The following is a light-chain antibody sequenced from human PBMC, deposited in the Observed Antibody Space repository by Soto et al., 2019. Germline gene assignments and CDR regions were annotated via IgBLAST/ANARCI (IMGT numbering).Light chain of an antibody. CDR3: QQLNSFPIT. CDR2: TAS. V-gene: IGKV1-9*01. J-gene: IGKJ5*01. CDR1: QGISGY. Sequence: DIQLTQSPSFLSASVGDRVTITCRTSQGISGYLAWYQQKPGKAPKLLIYTASILQTGVPTRFGGSGSGTEFTLTVSSLQPEDFATYYCQQLNSFPITCGQGTRLEIK.